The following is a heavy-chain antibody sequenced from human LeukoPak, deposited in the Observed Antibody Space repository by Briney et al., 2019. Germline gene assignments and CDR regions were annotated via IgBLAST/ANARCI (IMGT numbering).Heavy chain of an antibody. CDR2: IFHSGST. CDR1: GGSISNYY. V-gene: IGHV4-59*01. J-gene: IGHJ4*02. Sequence: SETLSLTCTVSGGSISNYYWSWIRQPPGKGLEWIGYIFHSGSTDYSPSLKSRVTISIDTSKNQFSLKLTSVTAADTAVYYCARDGSRDGYNNYFDYWGQGTLVSVSS. CDR3: ARDGSRDGYNNYFDY. D-gene: IGHD5-24*01.